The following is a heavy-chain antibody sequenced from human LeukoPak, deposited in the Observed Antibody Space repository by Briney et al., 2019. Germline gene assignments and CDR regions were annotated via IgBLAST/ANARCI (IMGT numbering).Heavy chain of an antibody. CDR1: GFTFSSYG. Sequence: PGGSLRLSCAASGFTFSSYGMHWVRQAPGKGLEWVALISYDGSNKYYADSVKGRFTISRDNSKNTLYLQMNSLRAEDTAVYYCAKDTQHSDWLTYAFDIWGQGTMVTVSS. D-gene: IGHD3-9*01. J-gene: IGHJ3*02. CDR3: AKDTQHSDWLTYAFDI. V-gene: IGHV3-30*18. CDR2: ISYDGSNK.